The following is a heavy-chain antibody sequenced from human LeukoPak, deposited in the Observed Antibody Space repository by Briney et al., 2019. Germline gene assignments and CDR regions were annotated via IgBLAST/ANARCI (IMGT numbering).Heavy chain of an antibody. CDR1: GFTFTSYA. J-gene: IGHJ4*02. V-gene: IGHV3-23*01. Sequence: GGSLRLSCAASGFTFTSYAMSWVRQAPGKGLEWVSAISGSGGSTYYADSVKGRFTISRDNSKNTLYLQMNRLRAADTAVYYCAKTAEGYFDYWGQGTLVTVSS. CDR2: ISGSGGST. CDR3: AKTAEGYFDY.